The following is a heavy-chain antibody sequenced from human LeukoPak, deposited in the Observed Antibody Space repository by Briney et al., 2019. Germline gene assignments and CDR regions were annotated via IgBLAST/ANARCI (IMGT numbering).Heavy chain of an antibody. D-gene: IGHD2-2*03. V-gene: IGHV4-30-2*01. Sequence: TSSETLSLTCAVSGGSISSGGYSWGWIRQPPGKGLEWIGYVYHSGSTYYNPSLKSRVTISVDRSKNQFSLKLSSVTAADTAVYYCASMATGYCSSTSCGDWYFDLWGRGTLVTVSS. CDR1: GGSISSGGYS. J-gene: IGHJ2*01. CDR2: VYHSGST. CDR3: ASMATGYCSSTSCGDWYFDL.